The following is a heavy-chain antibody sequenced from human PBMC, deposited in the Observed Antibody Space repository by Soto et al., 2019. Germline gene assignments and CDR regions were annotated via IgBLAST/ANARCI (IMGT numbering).Heavy chain of an antibody. D-gene: IGHD3-10*01. J-gene: IGHJ3*01. Sequence: GASVKVSSKAPVFASSGISWVRQAPGQRLEWMGWISTHNGNTIYAQKFQGRVIMTMDTSTNTVYMELRILRPDDMAVYLCAREGIRGLVAAYELGGKGTMVTVSS. CDR2: ISTHNGNT. CDR3: AREGIRGLVAAYEL. CDR1: VFASSG. V-gene: IGHV1-18*03.